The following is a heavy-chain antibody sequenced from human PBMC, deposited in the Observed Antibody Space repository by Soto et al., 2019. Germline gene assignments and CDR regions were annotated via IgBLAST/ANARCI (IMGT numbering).Heavy chain of an antibody. CDR3: ARNLQYAYYYYGMDV. CDR1: GFTFSSYG. J-gene: IGHJ6*02. D-gene: IGHD4-4*01. Sequence: SLRLSCAASGFTFSSYGMHWVRQAPGKGLEWVAVIWYDGSNKYYADSVKGRFTISRDNSKNTLYLQMNSLRAEDTAVYYCARNLQYAYYYYGMDVWGQGTTVTVSS. V-gene: IGHV3-33*01. CDR2: IWYDGSNK.